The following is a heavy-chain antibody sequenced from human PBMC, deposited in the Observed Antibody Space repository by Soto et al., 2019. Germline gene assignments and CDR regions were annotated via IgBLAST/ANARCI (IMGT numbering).Heavy chain of an antibody. CDR1: GFTFSTYW. D-gene: IGHD3-22*01. V-gene: IGHV3-7*01. CDR2: IKQDGSEK. CDR3: ARAYYYDSSGFSPGGY. J-gene: IGHJ4*02. Sequence: EVQLVESGGGLVQPGGSLRLSCSASGFTFSTYWMSWVRQAPGKGLEWVANIKQDGSEKYYVDSVRGRFTISRDTAKNSLYLQMNSLRAEHTAVYYCARAYYYDSSGFSPGGYWGQGTLVTVSS.